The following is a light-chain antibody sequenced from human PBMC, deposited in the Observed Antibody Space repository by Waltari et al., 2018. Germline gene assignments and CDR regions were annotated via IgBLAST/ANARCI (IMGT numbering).Light chain of an antibody. CDR1: RSYIRNNS. J-gene: IGLJ1*01. V-gene: IGLV1-51*01. Sequence: QSVLTQPPSVSAAPGQQVTLSCSGNRSYIRNNSFSWYQQLPGTAPKLLIYDDNKRPSGIPDRFSGSKSGTSATLGITGLQTGDEADYYCGTWDSRLRSVFGSGTKVTVL. CDR2: DDN. CDR3: GTWDSRLRSV.